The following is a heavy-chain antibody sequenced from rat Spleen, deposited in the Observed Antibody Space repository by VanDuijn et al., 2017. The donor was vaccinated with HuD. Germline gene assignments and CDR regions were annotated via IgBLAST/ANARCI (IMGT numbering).Heavy chain of an antibody. D-gene: IGHD1-4*01. V-gene: IGHV5-22*01. CDR2: ISYDGTIT. CDR3: ARHTRVFWFAY. Sequence: EVQLVESDGGLVQPGRSRKLSCVASGFTFSDYYMAWVRQAPTKGLEWVAAISYDGTITYYRDSVKGRFTISRDNAKSTLYLQLNSLRSEDTATYYCARHTRVFWFAYWGQGTLVTVSS. J-gene: IGHJ3*01. CDR1: GFTFSDYY.